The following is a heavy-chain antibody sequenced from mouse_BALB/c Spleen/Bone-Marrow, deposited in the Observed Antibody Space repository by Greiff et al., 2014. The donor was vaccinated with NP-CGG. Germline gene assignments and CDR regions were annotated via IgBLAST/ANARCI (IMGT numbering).Heavy chain of an antibody. Sequence: EVKLMESGGGLVQPGGSLKLSCAASGFDFSRYWMSWVRQAPGKGLEWIGEINPDSSTINYTPSPKDKFIISRDNAKNTLYLQKSKVRSEDTALYYCTRLHYYGYSAYWGQGTLVTVST. D-gene: IGHD1-2*01. J-gene: IGHJ3*01. CDR2: INPDSSTI. CDR1: GFDFSRYW. CDR3: TRLHYYGYSAY. V-gene: IGHV4-1*02.